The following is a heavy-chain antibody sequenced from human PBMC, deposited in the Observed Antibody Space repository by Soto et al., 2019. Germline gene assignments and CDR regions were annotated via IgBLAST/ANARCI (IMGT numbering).Heavy chain of an antibody. J-gene: IGHJ6*02. V-gene: IGHV3-21*01. CDR3: ARGATDYYYYYGMDV. CDR1: GFTFSSYS. D-gene: IGHD1-26*01. CDR2: ISSSSSYI. Sequence: PGGSLRLSCAASGFTFSSYSMNGVRQAPGKGLEWVSSISSSSSYIYYADSVKGRFTISRDNAKNSLYLQMNSLRAEDTAVYYCARGATDYYYYYGMDVWGQGTTVTVSS.